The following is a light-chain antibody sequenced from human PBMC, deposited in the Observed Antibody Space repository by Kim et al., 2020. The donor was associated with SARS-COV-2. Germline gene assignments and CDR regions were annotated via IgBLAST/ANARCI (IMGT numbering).Light chain of an antibody. CDR2: RNN. Sequence: QTARLTCSGNDNDVGSQGATWLQQHQGHPPKLLSYRNNDRPSGISERFSASRSGDTASLTISGLQPEDEADYYCSAWDSRLTVWVFGGGTKLTVL. CDR3: SAWDSRLTVWV. V-gene: IGLV10-54*04. CDR1: DNDVGSQG. J-gene: IGLJ3*02.